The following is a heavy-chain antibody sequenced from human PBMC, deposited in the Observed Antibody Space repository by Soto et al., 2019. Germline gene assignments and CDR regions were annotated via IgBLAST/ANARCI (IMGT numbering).Heavy chain of an antibody. J-gene: IGHJ4*02. V-gene: IGHV4-31*03. D-gene: IGHD6-13*01. CDR2: IYYSGST. CDR1: GGSINSGGYY. Sequence: QVQLQESGPGLVKPSQTLSLTCNVSGGSINSGGYYWNWIRQHPGKGLEWIGYIYYSGSTYYNPFLRSRVSISADTSENQFSRRLSSGTAAVPSVYFCARGYRQSGYSSSWVFDYRGQGTLVNVSS. CDR3: ARGYRQSGYSSSWVFDY.